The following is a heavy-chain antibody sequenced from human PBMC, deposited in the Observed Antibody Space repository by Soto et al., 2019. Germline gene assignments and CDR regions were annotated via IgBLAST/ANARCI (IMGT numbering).Heavy chain of an antibody. J-gene: IGHJ4*02. Sequence: SETLSLTCAVSGGSISSGGYSWSWIRQPPGKGLEWIGYIYHSGSTYYNPSLKSRVTISVDRSKNQFSLKLSSVTAADTAVYYCARGYSGYSRVWGQGTLVTVSS. V-gene: IGHV4-30-2*01. D-gene: IGHD5-12*01. CDR1: GGSISSGGYS. CDR3: ARGYSGYSRV. CDR2: IYHSGST.